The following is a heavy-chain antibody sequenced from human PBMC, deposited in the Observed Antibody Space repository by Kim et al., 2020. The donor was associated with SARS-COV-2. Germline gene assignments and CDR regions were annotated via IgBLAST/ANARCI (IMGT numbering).Heavy chain of an antibody. V-gene: IGHV4-39*01. Sequence: SETLSLTCTVSGGSISSSSYYWGWIRQPPGKGLEWIGSIYYSGSTYYNPSLKSRVTISVDTSKNQFSLKLSSVTAADTAVYYCARLLIREAAADYWGQGTLVTVSS. CDR2: IYYSGST. D-gene: IGHD6-13*01. CDR1: GGSISSSSYY. CDR3: ARLLIREAAADY. J-gene: IGHJ4*02.